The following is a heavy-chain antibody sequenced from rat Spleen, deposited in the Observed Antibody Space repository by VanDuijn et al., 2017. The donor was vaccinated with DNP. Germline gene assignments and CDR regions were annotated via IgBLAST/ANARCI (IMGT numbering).Heavy chain of an antibody. Sequence: EVQLVESDGGLVQPGRSLKLSCAASGFTFSDYYMAWVRQAPAKGLEWVATISYDGNSIYYRDSVKGRVTITRDNAKNTLYLQMDSLSSEDTATYYCARHHYYDWELDYFDYWGQGVMVTVSS. V-gene: IGHV5-29*01. D-gene: IGHD1-12*01. CDR1: GFTFSDYY. J-gene: IGHJ2*01. CDR2: ISYDGNSI. CDR3: ARHHYYDWELDYFDY.